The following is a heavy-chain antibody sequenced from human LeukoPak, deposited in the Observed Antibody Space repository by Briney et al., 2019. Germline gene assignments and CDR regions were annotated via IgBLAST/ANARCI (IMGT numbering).Heavy chain of an antibody. J-gene: IGHJ3*02. D-gene: IGHD4-11*01. CDR1: GYTFTCYY. CDR2: INPNSGGT. Sequence: GASVKVSCKASGYTFTCYYMHWVRQAPGQGLEWMGRINPNSGGTNYAQKLQGRVTMTTDTSTSTAYMELRSLRSDDTAVYYCARVYSTHDAFDIWGQGTMVTVSS. CDR3: ARVYSTHDAFDI. V-gene: IGHV1-2*06.